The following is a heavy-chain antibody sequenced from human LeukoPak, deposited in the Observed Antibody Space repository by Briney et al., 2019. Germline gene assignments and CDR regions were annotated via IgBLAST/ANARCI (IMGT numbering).Heavy chain of an antibody. CDR2: IYYSGST. V-gene: IGHV4-39*01. J-gene: IGHJ6*03. CDR1: SCSISSNSYY. D-gene: IGHD5-12*01. Sequence: SETLSLTCTASSCSISSNSYYWGWIRQPPGKGLVWMGSIYYSGSTYYNPSLKSRVTISGDTSKNQFSLKLSSVTAADTAVYYCARHPTTIPYYYYMDVWGKGTTVTVSS. CDR3: ARHPTTIPYYYYMDV.